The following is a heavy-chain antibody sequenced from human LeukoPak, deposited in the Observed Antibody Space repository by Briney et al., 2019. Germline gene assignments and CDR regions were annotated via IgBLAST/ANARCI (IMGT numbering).Heavy chain of an antibody. CDR2: IWYDGSNK. V-gene: IGHV3-33*01. D-gene: IGHD1-26*01. CDR1: GFTFSTYG. J-gene: IGHJ4*02. Sequence: GGSLRLSCAAPGFTFSTYGIHWVRQAPGKGLEWVAVIWYDGSNKYYADSVKGRFTISRDNSKNTLYLQMNSLRAEDTAVYYCARAVGPYDYWGQGTLVTVSS. CDR3: ARAVGPYDY.